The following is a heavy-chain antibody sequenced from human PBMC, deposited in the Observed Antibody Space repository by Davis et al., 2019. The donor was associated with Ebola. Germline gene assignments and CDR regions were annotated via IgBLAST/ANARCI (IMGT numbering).Heavy chain of an antibody. Sequence: MPSETLSLTCAVSGGSISSGGYSWSWTRQPPGKGLEWIGSIYHSGSTYYNPSLKSRVTISVDTSKNQFSLKLSSVTAADTAVYYCASVGGYSGYDERVGLIDYWGQGTLVTVSS. D-gene: IGHD5-12*01. CDR1: GGSISSGGYS. J-gene: IGHJ4*02. V-gene: IGHV4-30-2*03. CDR2: IYHSGST. CDR3: ASVGGYSGYDERVGLIDY.